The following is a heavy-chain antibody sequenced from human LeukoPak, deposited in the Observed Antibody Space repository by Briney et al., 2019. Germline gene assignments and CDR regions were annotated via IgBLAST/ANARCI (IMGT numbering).Heavy chain of an antibody. Sequence: PGGSLRLSCAASGFTFSSYSMNWVRQAPGKGLEWVSSISSSSSYIYYADSVKGRFTISRDNAKNSLYLQMNSLRAEDTALYYCAKAAGSSWTFDYWGQGTLVTVSS. D-gene: IGHD6-13*01. CDR1: GFTFSSYS. V-gene: IGHV3-21*04. J-gene: IGHJ4*02. CDR3: AKAAGSSWTFDY. CDR2: ISSSSSYI.